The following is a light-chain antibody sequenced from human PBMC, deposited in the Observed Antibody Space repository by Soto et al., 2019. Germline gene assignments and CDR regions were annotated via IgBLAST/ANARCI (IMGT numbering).Light chain of an antibody. CDR1: QSVSSN. CDR2: GAS. V-gene: IGKV3-15*01. Sequence: EIVMTQSPATLSVSPGERATLSCRASQSVSSNLAWYQQKPGQAPRLLIYGASTRATGIPARFSGSGSGTEFTLTISTLQSEDFAVYNCQQYNNWPPWTSAQGTKGEIK. J-gene: IGKJ1*01. CDR3: QQYNNWPPWT.